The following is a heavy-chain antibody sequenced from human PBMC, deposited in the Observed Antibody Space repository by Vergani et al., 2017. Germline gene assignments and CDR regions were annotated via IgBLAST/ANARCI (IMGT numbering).Heavy chain of an antibody. V-gene: IGHV4-38-2*01. J-gene: IGHJ4*02. Sequence: QVQLQESGPGLVKPSETLSLTCAVSGYSISSGYYWGWIRQPPGKGLEWIGSIYHSGSTYYNPSPKRRVTISVDTSKNQFSLKLSSVTAADTAVYYCARLRYYDSSGYYNYFDYWGQGTLVTVSS. CDR1: GYSISSGYY. D-gene: IGHD3-22*01. CDR2: IYHSGST. CDR3: ARLRYYDSSGYYNYFDY.